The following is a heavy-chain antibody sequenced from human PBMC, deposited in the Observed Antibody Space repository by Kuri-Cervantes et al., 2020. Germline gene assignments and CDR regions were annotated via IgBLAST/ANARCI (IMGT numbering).Heavy chain of an antibody. CDR3: AGFRELIPGAFDI. V-gene: IGHV3-33*01. CDR2: IWYDGSNK. D-gene: IGHD3-10*01. CDR1: GFTFSSYG. Sequence: LSLTCAASGFTFSSYGMHWVRQAPGKGLEWVAVIWYDGSNKYYADSVKGRFTISRDNSKNTLYLQMNSLRAEDTAVYYCAGFRELIPGAFDIWGQGTMVTVSS. J-gene: IGHJ3*02.